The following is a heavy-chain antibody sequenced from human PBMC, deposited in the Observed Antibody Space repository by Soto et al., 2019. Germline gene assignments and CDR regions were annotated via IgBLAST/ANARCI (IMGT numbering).Heavy chain of an antibody. CDR3: ARDFYDSVGYTWFDS. CDR1: GDTSTSYS. J-gene: IGHJ5*01. Sequence: SETLSLTCTVSGDTSTSYSWGWIRHPPGKGLEWIGHIHNSGTSTHNPSLNGRVTISIDMSKKQFSLKLTSLTSADTAVYYCARDFYDSVGYTWFDSWSQGTLVTVSS. CDR2: IHNSGTS. D-gene: IGHD3-22*01. V-gene: IGHV4-59*01.